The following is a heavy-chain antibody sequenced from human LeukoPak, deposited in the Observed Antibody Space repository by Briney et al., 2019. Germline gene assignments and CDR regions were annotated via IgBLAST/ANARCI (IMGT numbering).Heavy chain of an antibody. CDR2: ISGSGGST. CDR1: GFTFSSYA. D-gene: IGHD3-22*01. CDR3: AKDGYYYDSSGYYSLPFDY. J-gene: IGHJ4*02. Sequence: PGGSLRLSCAASGFTFSSYAMSWVRQAPGKGLEWVSAISGSGGSTYYADSVKGRFTISRDNSKNTLYLQMNSLRAEDTAVYYCAKDGYYYDSSGYYSLPFDYWGQGTLVTVSS. V-gene: IGHV3-23*01.